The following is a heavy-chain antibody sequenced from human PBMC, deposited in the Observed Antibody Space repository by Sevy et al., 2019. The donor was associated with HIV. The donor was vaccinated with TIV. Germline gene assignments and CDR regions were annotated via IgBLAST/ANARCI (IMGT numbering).Heavy chain of an antibody. CDR1: GFTFSSYG. V-gene: IGHV3-33*01. CDR2: IWYDGSNK. Sequence: GGSLTLSCAASGFTFSSYGMHWVRQAPGKGLEWVAVIWYDGSNKYYADSVKGRFTISRDNSKNTLYLQMNSLRAEDTAVYYCAREPSLLYGSGSYPAYWGQGTLVTVSS. CDR3: AREPSLLYGSGSYPAY. D-gene: IGHD3-10*01. J-gene: IGHJ4*02.